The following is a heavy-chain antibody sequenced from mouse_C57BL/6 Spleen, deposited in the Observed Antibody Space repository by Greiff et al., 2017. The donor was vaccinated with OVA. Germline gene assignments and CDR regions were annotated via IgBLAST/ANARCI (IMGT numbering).Heavy chain of an antibody. Sequence: EVKLVESGGDLVKPGGSLKLSCAASGFTFSSYGMSWVRQTPDERLEWVATISSGGSYTYYPDSVKGRFTISRDNAKNTLYLQMSSLKSEDTAMYYCAKLGPWFAYWGQGTLVTVSA. CDR3: AKLGPWFAY. J-gene: IGHJ3*01. V-gene: IGHV5-6*01. CDR2: ISSGGSYT. CDR1: GFTFSSYG.